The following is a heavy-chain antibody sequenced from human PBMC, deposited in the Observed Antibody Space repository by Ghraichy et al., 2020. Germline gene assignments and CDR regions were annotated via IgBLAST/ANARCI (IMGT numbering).Heavy chain of an antibody. Sequence: SETLSLTCAVYGGSFSGYYWSWIRQPPGKGLEWIGEINHSGSTNYNPSLKSRVTISVDTSKNQFSLKLSSVTAADTAVYYCARVSSAVTRVFDYWGQGTLVTVSS. D-gene: IGHD4-11*01. CDR1: GGSFSGYY. V-gene: IGHV4-34*01. CDR3: ARVSSAVTRVFDY. J-gene: IGHJ4*02. CDR2: INHSGST.